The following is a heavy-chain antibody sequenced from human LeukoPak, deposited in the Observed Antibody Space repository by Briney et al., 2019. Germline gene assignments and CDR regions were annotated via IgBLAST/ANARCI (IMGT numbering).Heavy chain of an antibody. CDR1: GGSISSGDYY. Sequence: SQTLSLTCTVSGGSISSGDYYWSWIRQPPGKGLEWIGYIYYSGSTYYNPSLKSRVTISVDTSKNQFSLKLSSVTAADTAVYHCARASYGDYWFDPWGQGTLVTVSS. CDR3: ARASYGDYWFDP. V-gene: IGHV4-30-4*01. J-gene: IGHJ5*02. CDR2: IYYSGST. D-gene: IGHD4-17*01.